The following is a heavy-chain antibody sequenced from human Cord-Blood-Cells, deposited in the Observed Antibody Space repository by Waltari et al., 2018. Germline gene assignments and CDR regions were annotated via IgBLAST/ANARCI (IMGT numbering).Heavy chain of an antibody. CDR2: ISSSGSTI. J-gene: IGHJ4*02. CDR1: GFTFSSYE. V-gene: IGHV3-48*03. Sequence: EVQLVESGGGLVQPGGSLRLSCAASGFTFSSYEMNWVRQAPGKGVEWVSIISSSGSTIYYADSVKGRFTISRDNAKNSLYLQMNSLRAEDTAVYYCARVPPPPTGYYFDYWGQGTLVTVSS. CDR3: ARVPPPPTGYYFDY.